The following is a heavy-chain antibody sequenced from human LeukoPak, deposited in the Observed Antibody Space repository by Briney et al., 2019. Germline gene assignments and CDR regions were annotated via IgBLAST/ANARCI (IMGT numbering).Heavy chain of an antibody. CDR3: ARAERRYWFDP. D-gene: IGHD1-1*01. V-gene: IGHV4-59*01. CDR1: GGSISSYY. CDR2: MYYSGST. Sequence: SETLSLTCTVSGGSISSYYWSWIRPPPGKGLEWIGYMYYSGSTNYNPSLKSRVTISGDTSKNQFSLKLSSVTAADTAVYYCARAERRYWFDPWGQGTLVTVSS. J-gene: IGHJ5*02.